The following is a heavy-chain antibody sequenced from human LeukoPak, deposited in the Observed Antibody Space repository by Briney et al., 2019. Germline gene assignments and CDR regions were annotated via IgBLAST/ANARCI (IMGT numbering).Heavy chain of an antibody. CDR3: AKDHPCSSSEFDY. J-gene: IGHJ4*02. CDR2: TSGSGGST. D-gene: IGHD6-13*01. CDR1: GFTFSSYA. V-gene: IGHV3-23*01. Sequence: GGSLRLSCAASGFTFSSYAMSWVRQAPGKGLEWVSATSGSGGSTYYADSVEGRFTISRDNSKNTLYLQMPSLRAEDRAVYYCAKDHPCSSSEFDYWGQGTLVTVSS.